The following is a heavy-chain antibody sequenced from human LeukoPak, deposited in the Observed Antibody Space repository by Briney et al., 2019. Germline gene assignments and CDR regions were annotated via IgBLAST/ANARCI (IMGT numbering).Heavy chain of an antibody. V-gene: IGHV3-23*01. J-gene: IGHJ3*02. D-gene: IGHD6-19*01. CDR2: ITDSGDGT. CDR1: RFTFSSHA. Sequence: PGGSLRLSCAASRFTFSSHAMSWVRQAPGKGLEWVSAITDSGDGTYYADSVRGRFTISRDNAKKSLYLQMNSLRDEDTALYYCTKAQWQLRRPAAFDIWGQGTMVTVSS. CDR3: TKAQWQLRRPAAFDI.